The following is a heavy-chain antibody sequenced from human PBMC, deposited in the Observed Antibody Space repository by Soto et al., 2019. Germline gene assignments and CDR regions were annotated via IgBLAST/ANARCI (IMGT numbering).Heavy chain of an antibody. CDR3: ARGSIVATILFDP. V-gene: IGHV4-59*01. CDR1: GGSISSYY. Sequence: NPSETLSPTCTVSGGSISSYYWNWIRQPPGKGLEWIGYIYYSGSTKYNPSLKSRVTISVDTSKNQISLKLSSVTAADTAVYYCARGSIVATILFDPWGQGTLVTVSS. D-gene: IGHD5-12*01. CDR2: IYYSGST. J-gene: IGHJ5*02.